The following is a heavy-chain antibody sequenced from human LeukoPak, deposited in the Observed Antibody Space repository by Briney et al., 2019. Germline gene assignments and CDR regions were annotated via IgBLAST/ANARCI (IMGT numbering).Heavy chain of an antibody. CDR2: ISSSGSTI. V-gene: IGHV3-11*01. CDR1: GFTFSDYY. D-gene: IGHD3-22*01. J-gene: IGHJ4*02. CDR3: ARDRGSSGYYYVQFDY. Sequence: GGSLRLSCAASGFTFSDYYMSWIHQAPGKGLEWVSYISSSGSTIYYADSVKGRFTISRDNAKNSLYLQMNGLRAEDTAVYYCARDRGSSGYYYVQFDYWGQGTLVTVSS.